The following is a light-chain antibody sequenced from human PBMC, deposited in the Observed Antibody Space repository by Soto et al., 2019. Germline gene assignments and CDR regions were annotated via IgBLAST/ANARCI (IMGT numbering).Light chain of an antibody. CDR1: QSVTSGD. V-gene: IGKV3-20*01. CDR2: GAS. Sequence: EIVLTQSPGTLSSSPGERATLSCRASQSVTSGDLAWYQQKPGQAPRLLMYGASRRITGVPDRFSGSGSGTDFTLTISRLQPEDFAVYYCQQYGNFPRTFGQGTKVEIK. J-gene: IGKJ1*01. CDR3: QQYGNFPRT.